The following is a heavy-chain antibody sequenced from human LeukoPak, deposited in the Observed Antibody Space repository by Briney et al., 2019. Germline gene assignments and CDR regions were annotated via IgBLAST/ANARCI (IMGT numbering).Heavy chain of an antibody. J-gene: IGHJ3*01. D-gene: IGHD3-16*01. CDR2: IYNSGST. Sequence: SETLSLTCTVSGRSISSHYWSWIRQPPGKGLEWLGYIYNSGSTNYNPSLKSRVTISLDTSKNQFSLHLTSVTAADTAVYFCARDDYGVFDAFDVWGQGTVVTVSS. CDR1: GRSISSHY. V-gene: IGHV4-59*08. CDR3: ARDDYGVFDAFDV.